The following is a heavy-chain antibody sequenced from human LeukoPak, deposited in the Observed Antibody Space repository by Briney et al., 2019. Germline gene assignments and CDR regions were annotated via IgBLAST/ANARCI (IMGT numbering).Heavy chain of an antibody. CDR3: ARGGIGYYDSSGYDEYFQH. V-gene: IGHV3-66*01. Sequence: GGSLGLSCAASGFTVSTNYMSWVRQAPGKGLEWVSLIYSGGSTYYADSVKGRFTISRDNSKNTLYLQMNSLRAEDTALYYCARGGIGYYDSSGYDEYFQHWGQGTLVTVSS. J-gene: IGHJ1*01. D-gene: IGHD3-22*01. CDR2: IYSGGST. CDR1: GFTVSTNY.